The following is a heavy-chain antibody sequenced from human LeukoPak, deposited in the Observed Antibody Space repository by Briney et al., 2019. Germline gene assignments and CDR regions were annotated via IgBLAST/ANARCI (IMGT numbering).Heavy chain of an antibody. V-gene: IGHV3-30-3*01. J-gene: IGHJ4*02. CDR1: GFTFSSYA. Sequence: GRSLRLSCAASGFTFSSYAMHWVRQAPGKGLEWVAVISYDGSNKYYADSVKGRFTISRDNSKNTLYLQMNSLRAEDTAVYYSARDGAHDYLFDYWGQGTLVTVSS. D-gene: IGHD4-11*01. CDR2: ISYDGSNK. CDR3: ARDGAHDYLFDY.